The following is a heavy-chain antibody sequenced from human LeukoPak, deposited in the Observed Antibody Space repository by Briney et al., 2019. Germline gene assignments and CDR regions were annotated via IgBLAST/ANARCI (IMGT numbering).Heavy chain of an antibody. J-gene: IGHJ4*02. CDR3: ARASQSVVVISPYYFDY. D-gene: IGHD3-22*01. Sequence: GGSLRLSCAASGFTFSSYEMNWVRQAPGKGLEWVANIKQDGSEKYYVDSVKGRFTISRDNAKNSLYLQMNSLRAEDTAVYYCARASQSVVVISPYYFDYWGQGTLVTVSS. CDR2: IKQDGSEK. V-gene: IGHV3-7*01. CDR1: GFTFSSYE.